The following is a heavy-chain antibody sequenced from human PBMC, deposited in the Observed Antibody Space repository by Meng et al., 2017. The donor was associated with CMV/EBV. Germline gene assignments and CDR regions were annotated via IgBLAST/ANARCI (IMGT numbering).Heavy chain of an antibody. CDR2: IYYSGST. CDR1: GGSISSGDYY. D-gene: IGHD3-10*01. J-gene: IGHJ5*02. Sequence: QVQLQESGPGLVKPSQTLSLTCTVSGGSISSGDYYWSWIRQPPGKGLEWIGYIYYSGSTYYNPSLKSRVTISVDTSKNQFSLKLSSVTAADTAVYYCARGFTGVLLWFGESLGWFDPWGQGTLVTVSS. V-gene: IGHV4-30-4*08. CDR3: ARGFTGVLLWFGESLGWFDP.